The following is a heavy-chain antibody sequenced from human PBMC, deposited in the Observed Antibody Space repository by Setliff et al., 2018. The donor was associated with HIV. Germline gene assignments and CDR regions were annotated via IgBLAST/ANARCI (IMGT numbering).Heavy chain of an antibody. V-gene: IGHV4-39*01. CDR3: ARRAESTTTWFSSWYSYDMDV. CDR2: VYYNGKI. D-gene: IGHD2-15*01. Sequence: SETLSLTCTVSGVSFSTDMYYWGRIRQPPGKGLEWVGSVYYNGKIFYNPSLKSRVTISLDSSKNQLSLRLKSVTAADTAVYFCARRAESTTTWFSSWYSYDMDVWGQGTTVTVSS. J-gene: IGHJ6*02. CDR1: GVSFSTDMYY.